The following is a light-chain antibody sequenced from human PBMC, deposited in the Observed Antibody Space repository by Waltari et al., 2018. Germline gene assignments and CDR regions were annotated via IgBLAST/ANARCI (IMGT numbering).Light chain of an antibody. CDR1: SSDVGGYNY. CDR2: ELS. Sequence: QSALTPPASVSGSPGQSITISCTGNSSDVGGYNYVSWYQQHQGKAPKLMIYELSKRPSGVSNRFSGAKSGNTASLTISGLQAEDEADYYCSSYTSSSTWVFGGGTKLTVL. V-gene: IGLV2-14*01. J-gene: IGLJ3*02. CDR3: SSYTSSSTWV.